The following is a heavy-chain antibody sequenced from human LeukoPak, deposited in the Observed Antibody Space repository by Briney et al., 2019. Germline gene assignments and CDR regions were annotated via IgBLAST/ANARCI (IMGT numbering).Heavy chain of an antibody. CDR1: GGSISSGGYY. Sequence: SETLSLTCTVSGGSISSGGYYWSWIRQHPGTGLEWIGYIYYSGSTYYNPSLKSRVTISVDTSKNQFSLKLSSVTAADTAVYYCARVSRDYYDSSGSAFDIWGQGTMVTASS. CDR2: IYYSGST. D-gene: IGHD3-22*01. V-gene: IGHV4-31*03. J-gene: IGHJ3*02. CDR3: ARVSRDYYDSSGSAFDI.